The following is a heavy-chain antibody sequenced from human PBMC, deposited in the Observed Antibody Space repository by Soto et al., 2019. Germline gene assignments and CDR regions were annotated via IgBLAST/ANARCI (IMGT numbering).Heavy chain of an antibody. Sequence: SETLSLTCTVSGGSISSYYWSWIRQPPGKGLEWIGYIYYSGSTTYNPSLKSRLTISVDTSKNQFSLKLRSVTAADTAVYYCARLGRWLQALDSWGQGTLVTVSS. V-gene: IGHV4-59*08. D-gene: IGHD5-12*01. CDR1: GGSISSYY. CDR2: IYYSGST. CDR3: ARLGRWLQALDS. J-gene: IGHJ4*02.